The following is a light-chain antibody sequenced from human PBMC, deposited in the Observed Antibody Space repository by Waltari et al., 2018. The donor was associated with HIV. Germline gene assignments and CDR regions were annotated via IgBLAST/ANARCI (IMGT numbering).Light chain of an antibody. J-gene: IGLJ2*01. Sequence: QSALTQPRSLSGSPGQSVTISCTGTSSDVGSYNYVSWYQHHPGKAPNLILCYVSGRPSGFPDRFSGSKSGNTASLTISGLQAEDEADYYCCSYAGTYTFVVFGGGTKLTVL. CDR2: YVS. V-gene: IGLV2-11*01. CDR3: CSYAGTYTFVV. CDR1: SSDVGSYNY.